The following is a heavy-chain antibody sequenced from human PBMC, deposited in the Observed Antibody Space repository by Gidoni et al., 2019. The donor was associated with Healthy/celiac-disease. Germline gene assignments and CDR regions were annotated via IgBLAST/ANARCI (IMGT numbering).Heavy chain of an antibody. V-gene: IGHV4-31*03. D-gene: IGHD1-26*01. CDR2: IYYSGST. CDR3: ARAGIVGATWFDY. CDR1: GGSISSGGYY. Sequence: QVQLQESGPGLVKPSQPLSLTCTVSGGSISSGGYYWRWIRQHPGKGLEWIGYIYYSGSTYYNPSLKSRVTISVDTSKNQFSLKLSSVTAADTAVYYCARAGIVGATWFDYWGQGTLVTVSS. J-gene: IGHJ4*02.